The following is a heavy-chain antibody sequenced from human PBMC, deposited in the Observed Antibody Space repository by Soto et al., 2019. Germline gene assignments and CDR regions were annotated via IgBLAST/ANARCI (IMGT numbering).Heavy chain of an antibody. CDR2: INPNSGGT. CDR3: ARGYRGANVYYYGMDV. Sequence: ASVKVSCKASGYTFTGYYMHWVRQAPGQGLEWMGWINPNSGGTNYAQKFQGWVTMTRDTSISTAYMELSRLRSDDTAVYCCARGYRGANVYYYGMDVWGQGTTVTVSS. D-gene: IGHD2-2*02. CDR1: GYTFTGYY. J-gene: IGHJ6*02. V-gene: IGHV1-2*04.